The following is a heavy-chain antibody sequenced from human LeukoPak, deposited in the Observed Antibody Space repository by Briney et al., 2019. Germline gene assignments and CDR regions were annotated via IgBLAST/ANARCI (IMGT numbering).Heavy chain of an antibody. D-gene: IGHD3-10*01. J-gene: IGHJ4*02. V-gene: IGHV4-34*01. Sequence: SETLSLTCAVYGGSFSAFHWNWLRQSPAKGLEWLGEMKQSGTPRYNPSLQSRVTISVDKSKNQFSLNVRSVTAADTAVYYCASRPFLYGFRTYFDNWAQGTLVTVSS. CDR2: MKQSGTP. CDR1: GGSFSAFH. CDR3: ASRPFLYGFRTYFDN.